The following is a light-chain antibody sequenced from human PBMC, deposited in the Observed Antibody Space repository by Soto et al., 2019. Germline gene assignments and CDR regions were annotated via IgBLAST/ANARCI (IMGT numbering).Light chain of an antibody. Sequence: QSALTQPPSASGSPGQSVTISCTGTSRDVGGYNWVSWYQHHPGKVPKLLIYEVDKRPSGVPDRFSGSKSGTSASLAITGLQAEDEADYYCQSYDSSLSGSVFGTGTKVTVL. CDR3: QSYDSSLSGSV. CDR1: SRDVGGYNW. J-gene: IGLJ1*01. V-gene: IGLV2-8*01. CDR2: EVD.